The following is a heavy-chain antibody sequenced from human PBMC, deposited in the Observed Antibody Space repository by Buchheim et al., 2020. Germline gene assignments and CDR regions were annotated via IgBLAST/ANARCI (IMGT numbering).Heavy chain of an antibody. CDR2: ISYDGSNK. CDR1: GFTFSSYG. D-gene: IGHD6-6*01. Sequence: QVQLVESGGGVVQPGRSLRLSCAASGFTFSSYGMHWVRQAPGKGLEWVAVISYDGSNKYYADSVKGRFPISRDNSKNTLYLQMNSLRAEDTAVYYCAKTASIAARYYYYYYMDVWGKGTT. J-gene: IGHJ6*03. V-gene: IGHV3-30*18. CDR3: AKTASIAARYYYYYYMDV.